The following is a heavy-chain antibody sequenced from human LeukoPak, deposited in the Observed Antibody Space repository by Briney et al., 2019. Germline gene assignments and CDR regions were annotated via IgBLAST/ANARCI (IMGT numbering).Heavy chain of an antibody. CDR1: GFSVSNYY. CDR2: IYSGGNT. CDR3: ARSLGIKEFFDY. D-gene: IGHD7-27*01. J-gene: IGHJ4*02. Sequence: GGSLSLSWAASGFSVSNYYMSWVRQAPGKGLEWVSVIYSGGNTYYTDSVKGRFTISRDNPKNTVFLQMGSLRGEDTAVYYCARSLGIKEFFDYWGQGTLVTVSS. V-gene: IGHV3-53*01.